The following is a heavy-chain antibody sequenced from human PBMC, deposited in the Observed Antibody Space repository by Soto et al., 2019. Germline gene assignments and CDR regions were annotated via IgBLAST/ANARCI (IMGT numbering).Heavy chain of an antibody. CDR2: ISSSSSYI. CDR3: ARDMPYGSGSYYAYYYGMDV. Sequence: EVQLVESRGGLVKPGGSLRLSCAASGFTFSSYSMNWVRQAPGKGLEWVSSISSSSSYIYYADSVKGRFTISRDNAKNSLYLQMNSLRAEDTAVYYCARDMPYGSGSYYAYYYGMDVWGQGTTVTVSS. V-gene: IGHV3-21*01. CDR1: GFTFSSYS. J-gene: IGHJ6*02. D-gene: IGHD3-10*01.